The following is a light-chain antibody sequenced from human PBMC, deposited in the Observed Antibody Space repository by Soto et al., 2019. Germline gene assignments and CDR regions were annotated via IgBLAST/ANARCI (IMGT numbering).Light chain of an antibody. CDR1: QSINAH. CDR2: AAS. Sequence: EVVMTQSPATLSVSPGERVTLSCRASQSINAHLTWYQQKPVQAPRLLIHAASTRATGIPARFSGSGFGTEFILTISSLQAEAFAVYYCQPYNTWLWTFGQGTKVEIQ. V-gene: IGKV3-15*01. J-gene: IGKJ1*01. CDR3: QPYNTWLWT.